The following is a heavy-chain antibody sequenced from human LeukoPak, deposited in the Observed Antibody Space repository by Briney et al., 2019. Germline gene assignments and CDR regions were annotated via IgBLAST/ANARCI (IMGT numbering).Heavy chain of an antibody. CDR3: ARGYYDSSGYLRDY. V-gene: IGHV4-39*07. D-gene: IGHD3-22*01. CDR1: GGSISSSSYY. CDR2: IYYSGST. J-gene: IGHJ4*02. Sequence: SETLSLTCTVSGGSISSSSYYWGWIRQPPGKGLEWIGSIYYSGSTYYNPSLKSRVTISVDTSKNQFSLKLSSVTAADTAVYYCARGYYDSSGYLRDYWGQGTLVTVSS.